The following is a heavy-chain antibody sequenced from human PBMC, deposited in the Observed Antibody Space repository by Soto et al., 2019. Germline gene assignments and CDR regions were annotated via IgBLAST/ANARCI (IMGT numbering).Heavy chain of an antibody. CDR1: GFTFSSYG. CDR2: IWYDGSNK. Sequence: QVQLVESGGGVVQPGRSLRLSCAASGFTFSSYGMHWVRQAPGKGLEWVAVIWYDGSNKHYADSVKGPFTISRDNSKNTLYLQMNSLRAEDTAVYYCARGEVPGDYFDYWGQGTLVTVSS. J-gene: IGHJ4*02. V-gene: IGHV3-33*01. CDR3: ARGEVPGDYFDY.